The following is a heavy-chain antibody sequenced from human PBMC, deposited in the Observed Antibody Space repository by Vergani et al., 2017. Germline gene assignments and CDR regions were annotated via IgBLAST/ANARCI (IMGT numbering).Heavy chain of an antibody. CDR2: ISYSGST. D-gene: IGHD3-3*01. Sequence: QVQLQESGPGLVKPSQTLSLTCTVSGDSISSGGYYWSWIRQHPGKGLEWIGYISYSGSTYYNPSLKSRVTISVDTSKNPFSLKLCSVTAADTALYYCARRPYYDFWSGYAFDYWGQGTLVTVSS. J-gene: IGHJ4*02. CDR3: ARRPYYDFWSGYAFDY. V-gene: IGHV4-31*03. CDR1: GDSISSGGYY.